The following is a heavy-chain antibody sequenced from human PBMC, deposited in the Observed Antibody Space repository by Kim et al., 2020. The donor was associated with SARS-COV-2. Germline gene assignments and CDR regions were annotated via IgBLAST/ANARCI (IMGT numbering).Heavy chain of an antibody. D-gene: IGHD5-12*01. CDR3: ARDYNRGYSGYGASGY. Sequence: ASVKVSCKASGYTFTSYAMHWVRQAPGQRLEWMGWINAGNGNTKYSQKFQGRVTITRDTSASTAYMELSSLRSEDTAVYYCARDYNRGYSGYGASGYWGQGTLVTVSS. J-gene: IGHJ4*02. CDR1: GYTFTSYA. V-gene: IGHV1-3*01. CDR2: INAGNGNT.